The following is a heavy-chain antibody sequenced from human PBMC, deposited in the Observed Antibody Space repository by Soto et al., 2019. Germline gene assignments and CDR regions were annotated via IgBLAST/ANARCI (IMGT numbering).Heavy chain of an antibody. CDR1: GFTFSDYY. D-gene: IGHD5-12*01. J-gene: IGHJ4*02. CDR2: ISGSGSTI. Sequence: GGSLRLSCAASGFTFSDYYMSWIRQAPGKGLEWVSYISGSGSTIYYADSVKGRFTISRDKAKNSLYLQMNGLKAVDKAVYYCATDLGYSGYDSLESMGYWGQGTLVTVSS. CDR3: ATDLGYSGYDSLESMGY. V-gene: IGHV3-11*01.